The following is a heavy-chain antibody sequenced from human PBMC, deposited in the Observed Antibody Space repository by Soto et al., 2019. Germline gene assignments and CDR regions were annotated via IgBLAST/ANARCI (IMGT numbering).Heavy chain of an antibody. CDR2: IYHTGTT. CDR1: GASISSTYW. Sequence: PSATLSLTCFVSGASISSTYWWSWVRQTPGKRLEWIGQIYHTGTTSYNPSLKNRVTISLDKSNNQFSLRLTSMTAADTAVYYCATLPPRIVVVMTDLPTWGQGTLVTVSS. V-gene: IGHV4-4*02. J-gene: IGHJ5*02. D-gene: IGHD2-15*01. CDR3: ATLPPRIVVVMTDLPT.